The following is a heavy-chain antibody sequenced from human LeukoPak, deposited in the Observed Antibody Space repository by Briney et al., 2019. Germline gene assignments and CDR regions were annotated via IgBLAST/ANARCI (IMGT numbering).Heavy chain of an antibody. CDR3: AKWGGRYCSGGSCYFDY. V-gene: IGHV3-23*01. J-gene: IGHJ4*02. Sequence: SGGSLRLSCAASGFTFSSYAKSWVRQAPGKGLEWVSAISGSGGSTYYADSVKGRFTISRDNSKNTLYLQMNSLRAEDTAVYYCAKWGGRYCSGGSCYFDYWGQGTLVTVSS. CDR2: ISGSGGST. CDR1: GFTFSSYA. D-gene: IGHD2-15*01.